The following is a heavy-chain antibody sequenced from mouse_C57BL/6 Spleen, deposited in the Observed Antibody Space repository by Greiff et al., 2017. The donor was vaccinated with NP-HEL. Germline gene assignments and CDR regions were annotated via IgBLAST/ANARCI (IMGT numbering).Heavy chain of an antibody. CDR3: ATGRFRAY. Sequence: QVQLQQPGAELVKPGASVKLSCKASGYTFTSYWMQWVKQRPGQGLEWIGEIDPSDSYTNYNQKFKGKATLTVDTSSSTAYMQLSSLTSEDSAVYYCATGRFRAYWGQGTLVTVSA. J-gene: IGHJ3*01. CDR2: IDPSDSYT. CDR1: GYTFTSYW. V-gene: IGHV1-50*01.